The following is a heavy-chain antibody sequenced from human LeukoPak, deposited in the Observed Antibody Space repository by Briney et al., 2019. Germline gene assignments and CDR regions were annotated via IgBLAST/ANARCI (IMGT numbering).Heavy chain of an antibody. CDR2: INSDGIRT. V-gene: IGHV3-74*01. Sequence: PGGSLRLSCAASGFTFSNYWMHWVRQAPGKGLVWVSRINSDGIRTNYADSVKGRFTIPRDNAENTLYLQMNSLRAEDTAVYYCARGGYGAYYFDLWGRGTLVTVSS. CDR1: GFTFSNYW. CDR3: ARGGYGAYYFDL. J-gene: IGHJ2*01. D-gene: IGHD4-17*01.